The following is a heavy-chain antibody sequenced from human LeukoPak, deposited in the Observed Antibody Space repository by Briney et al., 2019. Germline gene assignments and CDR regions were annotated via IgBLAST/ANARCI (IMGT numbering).Heavy chain of an antibody. J-gene: IGHJ5*02. D-gene: IGHD3-10*01. CDR3: ARRWDGSGSYYNWFDP. CDR1: GGSISSSSYY. Sequence: SETLSLTCTVSGGSISSSSYYWGWIRQPPGKGLEWIGSIYYSGSTYYNPSLKSRVTISVDTSKNQFSLKLSSVTAADTAVYYCARRWDGSGSYYNWFDPWGQGTLVTVSS. V-gene: IGHV4-39*01. CDR2: IYYSGST.